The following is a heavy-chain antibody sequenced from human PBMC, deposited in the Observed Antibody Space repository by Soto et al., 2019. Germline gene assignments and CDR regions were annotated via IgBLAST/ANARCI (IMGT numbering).Heavy chain of an antibody. V-gene: IGHV4-34*01. Sequence: QVQLQQWGAGLLKPSETLSLTCAVYGGSFSGYYWSWIRQPPGKGLEWIGEINHSGSTNYNPSLKSRVTISVDTSKNQFSLKLSSVTAADTAVYYCARETDSSGWYYWGQGTLVTVSS. J-gene: IGHJ4*02. CDR2: INHSGST. CDR3: ARETDSSGWYY. D-gene: IGHD6-19*01. CDR1: GGSFSGYY.